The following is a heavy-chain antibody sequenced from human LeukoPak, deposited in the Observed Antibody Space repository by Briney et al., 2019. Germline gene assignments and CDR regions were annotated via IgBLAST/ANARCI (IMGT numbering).Heavy chain of an antibody. J-gene: IGHJ4*02. CDR3: AKLGGYSGYDPRIAAAGYFDY. Sequence: PGGSLTLSCAASGFTFSSYGMHWVRQAPGKGLEGVAFIRYDGSNKYYADSVKGRFTISRDNSKNTLYLQMNSLRAEDTAVYYCAKLGGYSGYDPRIAAAGYFDYWGQGTLVTVSS. CDR2: IRYDGSNK. D-gene: IGHD5-12*01. V-gene: IGHV3-30*02. CDR1: GFTFSSYG.